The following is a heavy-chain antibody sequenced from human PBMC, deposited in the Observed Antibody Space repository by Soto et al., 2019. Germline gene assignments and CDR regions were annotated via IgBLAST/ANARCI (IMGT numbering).Heavy chain of an antibody. J-gene: IGHJ3*02. CDR3: AKKVLGSLATYCSTGDCHYAFDI. CDR2: IKSKAHGGTT. D-gene: IGHD2-15*01. V-gene: IGHV3-15*07. Sequence: GGSLRLSCAASGFAFSNAWINWVRQAPGKGLEWVGRIKSKAHGGTTDFAAPVRGRFAISRDDSRNMVYMQMNSLNTEDTSLYYCAKKVLGSLATYCSTGDCHYAFDIWGQGTMVTVSS. CDR1: GFAFSNAW.